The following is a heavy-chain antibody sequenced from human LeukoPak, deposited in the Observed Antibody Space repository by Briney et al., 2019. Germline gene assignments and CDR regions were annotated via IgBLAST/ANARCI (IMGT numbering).Heavy chain of an antibody. J-gene: IGHJ4*02. V-gene: IGHV3-7*01. Sequence: GGSLRLSCAASGSTFSNAWMHWVRQAPGQGLEWVANIKQTGSEKYYVDSVKGRFTISRDDAKNSLYLQMNSLRVEDTAVYYCARTGHSSGWSAYFDYWGQGTLVTVSS. CDR2: IKQTGSEK. CDR1: GSTFSNAW. CDR3: ARTGHSSGWSAYFDY. D-gene: IGHD6-19*01.